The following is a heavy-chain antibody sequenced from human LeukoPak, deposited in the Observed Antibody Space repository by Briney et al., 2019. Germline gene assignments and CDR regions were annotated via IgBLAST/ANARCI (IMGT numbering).Heavy chain of an antibody. CDR3: AAFSYSASDY. Sequence: SETLSLTCTVSGGSISSYYWSWIRQPAGKGLEWIGRIYATGSTNYNPSLKSRVTISVDTSKNQFSLKLSSVTAADTAVYYCAAFSYSASDYWGQGTLVTVSS. D-gene: IGHD2-21*01. CDR1: GGSISSYY. V-gene: IGHV4-4*07. CDR2: IYATGST. J-gene: IGHJ4*02.